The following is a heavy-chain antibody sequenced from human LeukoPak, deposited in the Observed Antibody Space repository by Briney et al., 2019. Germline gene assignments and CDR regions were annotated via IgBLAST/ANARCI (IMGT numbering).Heavy chain of an antibody. V-gene: IGHV1-8*01. CDR2: MNPNSGNT. CDR3: ARGPLLGYCSGGSCQSGMDV. Sequence: ASVKVSCKASGYTFTSYDINWVRQATGQGLEWMGWMNPNSGNTGYAQKFQGRVTKTRNTSISTAYMELSSLRSEDTAVYYCARGPLLGYCSGGSCQSGMDVWGQGTTVTVSS. D-gene: IGHD2-15*01. J-gene: IGHJ6*02. CDR1: GYTFTSYD.